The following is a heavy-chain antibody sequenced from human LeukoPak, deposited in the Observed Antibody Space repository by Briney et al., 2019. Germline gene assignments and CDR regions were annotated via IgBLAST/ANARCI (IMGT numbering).Heavy chain of an antibody. Sequence: GGSLRLSCAASGFTFSSYAMSWVRQASGNGLEWVGRIKNKPDNYATAYAASVKGRFTISRDDSKNTAYLQMNSLKTEDTAIYYCIRYGSSASRFDPWGQGTLVTVSS. CDR1: GFTFSSYA. CDR3: IRYGSSASRFDP. J-gene: IGHJ5*02. V-gene: IGHV3-73*01. CDR2: IKNKPDNYAT. D-gene: IGHD3-22*01.